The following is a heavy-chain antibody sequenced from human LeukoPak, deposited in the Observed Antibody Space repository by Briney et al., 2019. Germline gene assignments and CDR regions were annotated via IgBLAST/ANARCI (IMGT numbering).Heavy chain of an antibody. Sequence: ASVKVSCKASGYTFTGYYIHWVRQAPGQGLEWMGRINPNSGGTNYAQEFQGRVTMTRDTSISTAYMELSRLRSDDTAIYYCVRYSTSSYYFDYWGQGTLVTVSS. V-gene: IGHV1-2*06. CDR2: INPNSGGT. D-gene: IGHD6-6*01. CDR1: GYTFTGYY. J-gene: IGHJ4*02. CDR3: VRYSTSSYYFDY.